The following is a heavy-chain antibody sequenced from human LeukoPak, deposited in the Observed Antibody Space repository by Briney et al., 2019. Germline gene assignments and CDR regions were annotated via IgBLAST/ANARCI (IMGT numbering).Heavy chain of an antibody. Sequence: PSETLSLTCTVSGGSISSSSYYWGWIRQPPGKGLEWIGSIYYSGSTYYNPSLKSRVTISVDTSKNQFSLKLSSVTAADTAVYYCARPEVSDYGMDVWGQGTTVTVSS. CDR3: ARPEVSDYGMDV. D-gene: IGHD1-14*01. V-gene: IGHV4-39*01. CDR1: GGSISSSSYY. CDR2: IYYSGST. J-gene: IGHJ6*02.